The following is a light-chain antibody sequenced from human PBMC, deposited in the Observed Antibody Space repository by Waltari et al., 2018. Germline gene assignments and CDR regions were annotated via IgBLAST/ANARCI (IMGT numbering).Light chain of an antibody. J-gene: IGLJ3*02. CDR1: INDVGVADY. CDR2: DVV. Sequence: QSALTQPHSVSASPGQSVTIPCSGSINDVGVADYVSWYQQLPGKAPKLILYDVVKRPSGVPSRFSGSKYGTTASLTISGLQADDEADYYCSSYTIRSTWVFGGGTRVTVL. V-gene: IGLV2-11*01. CDR3: SSYTIRSTWV.